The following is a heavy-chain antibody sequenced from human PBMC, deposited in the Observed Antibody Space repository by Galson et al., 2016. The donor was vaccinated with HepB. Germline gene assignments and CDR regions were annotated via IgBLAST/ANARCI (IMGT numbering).Heavy chain of an antibody. Sequence: SLRLSCAASGFTFSSYAMNWVRQAPGKGLEWVSAISGTGGSTYYGDSVKGRFTISRDNFKNTLYLQMNSLRAEDTAVYYCAKGNEESNSGSSWYIWFDPWGQGTLVTVSS. D-gene: IGHD6-13*01. CDR2: ISGTGGST. CDR1: GFTFSSYA. CDR3: AKGNEESNSGSSWYIWFDP. J-gene: IGHJ5*02. V-gene: IGHV3-23*01.